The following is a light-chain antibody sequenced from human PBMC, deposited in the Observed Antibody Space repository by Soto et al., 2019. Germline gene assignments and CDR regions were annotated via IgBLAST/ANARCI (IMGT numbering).Light chain of an antibody. J-gene: IGKJ4*01. CDR1: QDISSY. Sequence: DIQMTQSPSSLSASVGDRVTISCRASQDISSYLAWFQQNPGKAPKSLIFAASRLQGGVPSRFGGSGSGTDFTLTITSLQPEDFATYYCHQYDLYPLTFGGGTRVEI. CDR2: AAS. CDR3: HQYDLYPLT. V-gene: IGKV1-16*01.